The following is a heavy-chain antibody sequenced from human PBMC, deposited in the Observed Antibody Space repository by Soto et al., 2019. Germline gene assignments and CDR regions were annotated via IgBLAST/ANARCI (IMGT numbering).Heavy chain of an antibody. J-gene: IGHJ4*02. Sequence: QVQLVQSGAEVKNPGDSVXVSXKASGYTFTXYGISWVRQAPGQGLEWMGWIGAYNGNTNYAQKLQGIVTMTTDTSTSTAYMELRSLRSDDTAVYYCARGNYYDSSGYFDYWGQGTLVTVSS. CDR1: GYTFTXYG. CDR3: ARGNYYDSSGYFDY. D-gene: IGHD3-22*01. CDR2: IGAYNGNT. V-gene: IGHV1-18*01.